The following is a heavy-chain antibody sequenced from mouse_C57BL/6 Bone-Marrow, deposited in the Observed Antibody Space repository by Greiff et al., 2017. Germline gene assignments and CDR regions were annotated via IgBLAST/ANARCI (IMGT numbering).Heavy chain of an antibody. Sequence: QVQLKQSGAELVRPGTSVKVSCKASGYAFTNYLIEWVKQRPGQGLEWIGVINPGSGGTNYNEKFKGKATLTADKSSSTAYMQLSSLTSEDSAVYFGASPYYDGSSYWYFDVWGTGTTVTVSS. J-gene: IGHJ1*03. CDR1: GYAFTNYL. D-gene: IGHD1-1*01. V-gene: IGHV1-54*01. CDR3: ASPYYDGSSYWYFDV. CDR2: INPGSGGT.